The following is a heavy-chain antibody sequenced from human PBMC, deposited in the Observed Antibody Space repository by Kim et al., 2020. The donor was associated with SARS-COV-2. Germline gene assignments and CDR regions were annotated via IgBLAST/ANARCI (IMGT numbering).Heavy chain of an antibody. V-gene: IGHV3-48*03. CDR2: ISSSGSTI. Sequence: GGSLRLSCAASGFTFSSYEMNWVRQAPGKGLEWVSYISSSGSTIYYADSVKGRFTISRDNAKNSLYLQMNSLRAEDTAVYYCARDVDFDWLPCDYYGMDVWGKGTTVTVSS. CDR3: ARDVDFDWLPCDYYGMDV. D-gene: IGHD3-9*01. CDR1: GFTFSSYE. J-gene: IGHJ6*04.